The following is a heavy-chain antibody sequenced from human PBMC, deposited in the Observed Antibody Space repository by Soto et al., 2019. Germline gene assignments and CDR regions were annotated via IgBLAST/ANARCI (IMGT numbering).Heavy chain of an antibody. Sequence: ESGGDLVQPGGSLRLSCEASGFSLTSHAMSWVRQAPGMGLEWVSAISRSGDSTYYGASVKGRFIVSRDNSKNIVYLQMKKLRVEDTAVYYCARDTPRHDFWSGYSDSWGLGTLVAVSS. D-gene: IGHD3-3*01. CDR1: GFSLTSHA. CDR2: ISRSGDST. V-gene: IGHV3-23*01. CDR3: ARDTPRHDFWSGYSDS. J-gene: IGHJ4*02.